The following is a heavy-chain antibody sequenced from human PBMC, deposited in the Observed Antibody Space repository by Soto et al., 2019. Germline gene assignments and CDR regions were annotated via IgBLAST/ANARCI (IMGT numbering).Heavy chain of an antibody. D-gene: IGHD4-17*01. CDR2: LSANSVST. CDR1: GFTFSTYA. J-gene: IGHJ1*01. CDR3: ARETVTFPY. V-gene: IGHV3-23*01. Sequence: LRLSCAASGFTFSTYAMTWVRQAPGKGLEWVSSLSANSVSTYYADSVRGRFTISRDNSKNTLYLQMNSLRAEDTAVYYCARETVTFPYWGQGTLVTVSS.